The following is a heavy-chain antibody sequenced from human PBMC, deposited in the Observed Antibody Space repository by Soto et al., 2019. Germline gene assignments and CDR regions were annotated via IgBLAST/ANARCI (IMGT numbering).Heavy chain of an antibody. J-gene: IGHJ4*01. CDR2: IKSKALGGTT. V-gene: IGHV3-15*07. Sequence: PGGSLRLSCAGSDFAFSNAWINWVRQAPGKGLEWVGRIKSKALGGTTDFAAPVRGRFAITRDDSRNMAYMQMNSLNTEDTAVYYCTTDSYSTMIEVRFDYWGHGTLFTVSS. D-gene: IGHD3-22*01. CDR1: DFAFSNAW. CDR3: TTDSYSTMIEVRFDY.